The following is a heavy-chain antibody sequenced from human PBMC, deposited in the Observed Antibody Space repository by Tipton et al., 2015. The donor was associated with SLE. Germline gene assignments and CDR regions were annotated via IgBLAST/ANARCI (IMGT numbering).Heavy chain of an antibody. Sequence: TLSLTCTVSGGSISTYYWSWIRQPPGRGLVWLGYISYSGSTNYNPSLKSRVTISVDTSKNQFSLKLSSVTAADTAVYYCAREIAYGAFDIWGQGTMVTVSS. D-gene: IGHD2-21*01. J-gene: IGHJ3*02. CDR2: ISYSGST. CDR3: AREIAYGAFDI. CDR1: GGSISTYY. V-gene: IGHV4-59*01.